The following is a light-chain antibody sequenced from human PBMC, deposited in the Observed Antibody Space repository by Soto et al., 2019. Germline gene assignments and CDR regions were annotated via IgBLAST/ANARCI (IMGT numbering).Light chain of an antibody. Sequence: IVMTQSPATLSVSPGERATLSCRASQSVSINLAWYQQKPGQAPRLLIYGTFTRATGIPARFSGSGSATEFTLTISSLQSEDFAVYYCQQYNDWSRPFGQGTKVDI. CDR1: QSVSIN. J-gene: IGKJ1*01. CDR2: GTF. CDR3: QQYNDWSRP. V-gene: IGKV3-15*01.